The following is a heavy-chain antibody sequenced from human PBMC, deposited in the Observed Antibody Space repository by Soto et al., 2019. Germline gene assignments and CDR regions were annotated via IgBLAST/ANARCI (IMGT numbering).Heavy chain of an antibody. CDR3: AKGEDDYPFDY. J-gene: IGHJ4*02. CDR1: GFIFSSYG. Sequence: QVQLVESGGGVVQPGRSLRLSCVASGFIFSSYGMHWVRQAPGKGLEWVAVISYDGTNKYYADSVKGRFTISRDNSKNTLYLQLNSLRADDTAVYYCAKGEDDYPFDYWGQGTLVTVSS. D-gene: IGHD1-1*01. CDR2: ISYDGTNK. V-gene: IGHV3-30*18.